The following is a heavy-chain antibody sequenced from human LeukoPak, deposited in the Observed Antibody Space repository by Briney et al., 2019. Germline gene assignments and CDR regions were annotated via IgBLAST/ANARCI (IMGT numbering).Heavy chain of an antibody. D-gene: IGHD2-15*01. Sequence: GGSLRLSCAASGFTFSSYSMNRVRQAPGKGLEWVSSISSSSSYIYYADSVKGRFTISRDNAKNSLYLQMNSLRAEDTAVYYCARDGPTVVVVADDAFDIWGQGTMVTVSS. CDR2: ISSSSSYI. V-gene: IGHV3-21*01. CDR1: GFTFSSYS. CDR3: ARDGPTVVVVADDAFDI. J-gene: IGHJ3*02.